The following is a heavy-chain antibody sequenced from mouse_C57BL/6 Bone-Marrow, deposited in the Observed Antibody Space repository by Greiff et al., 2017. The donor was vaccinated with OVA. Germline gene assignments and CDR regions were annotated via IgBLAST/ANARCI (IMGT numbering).Heavy chain of an antibody. V-gene: IGHV1-15*01. CDR3: TSGYSNYDAMDY. Sequence: VQLQQSGAELVRPGASVTLSCKASGYTFTDYEMHWVKQTPVHGLEWIGAIDPETGGTAYNQKFKGKAILTADKSSSTAYMELRSLTSEDSAVYYCTSGYSNYDAMDYWGQGTAVTVSS. D-gene: IGHD2-5*01. CDR2: IDPETGGT. J-gene: IGHJ4*01. CDR1: GYTFTDYE.